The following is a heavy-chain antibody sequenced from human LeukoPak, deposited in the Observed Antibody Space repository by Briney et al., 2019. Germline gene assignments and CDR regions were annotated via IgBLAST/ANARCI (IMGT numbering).Heavy chain of an antibody. Sequence: PSETLSLTCAVYGVSFSGYYWSWIRQPAGKGLEWIGRIYTSGSTNYNPSLKSRVTMSVDTSKNQFSLKLSSVTAADTAVYYCARDRGGHRWTALIPSLSGGWFDPWGQGTLVTVSS. D-gene: IGHD3-10*01. V-gene: IGHV4-4*07. CDR1: GVSFSGYY. CDR2: IYTSGST. J-gene: IGHJ5*02. CDR3: ARDRGGHRWTALIPSLSGGWFDP.